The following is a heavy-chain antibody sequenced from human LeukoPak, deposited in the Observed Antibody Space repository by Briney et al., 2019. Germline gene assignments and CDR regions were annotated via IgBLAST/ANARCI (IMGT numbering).Heavy chain of an antibody. V-gene: IGHV4-59*01. J-gene: IGHJ4*02. D-gene: IGHD3-3*01. Sequence: SETLSLTCTVSGGSISSYYCSWIRQPPGQGLEWIGYIYYSGSSNYNPSLKSRVTISVDTSKNQFSLKLSSVTAADTAVYYCARNYDFWSGYPYYFDYWGQGTLVTVSS. CDR3: ARNYDFWSGYPYYFDY. CDR2: IYYSGSS. CDR1: GGSISSYY.